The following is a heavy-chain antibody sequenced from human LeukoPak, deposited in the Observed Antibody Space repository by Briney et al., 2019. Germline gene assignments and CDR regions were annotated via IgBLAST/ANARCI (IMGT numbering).Heavy chain of an antibody. CDR3: ARDHLDYYYYGMDV. V-gene: IGHV7-4-1*02. CDR2: INTNTGNP. J-gene: IGHJ6*02. CDR1: GYTFTSYA. Sequence: ASVKVSCKASGYTFTSYAMNWARQAPGQGLEWMGWINTNTGNPTYAQGFTGRFVFSLDTSVSTAYLQISSLKAEDTAVYYCARDHLDYYYYGMDVWGQGTTVTVSS.